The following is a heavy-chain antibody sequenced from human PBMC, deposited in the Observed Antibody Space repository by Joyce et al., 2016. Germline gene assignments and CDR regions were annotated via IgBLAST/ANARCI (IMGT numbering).Heavy chain of an antibody. J-gene: IGHJ3*02. CDR3: ARRLHYFDSSGQFQGSDAFDI. Sequence: EVQLVQSGAEVKKPGESLKIYCQGSGYSFSLYWIGWVRQMPGKGLECMGSISPGDSDSRYSPSFQVQVTISADKSISTAYLQWRSLKASDTAMYYCARRLHYFDSSGQFQGSDAFDIWGQGTMVTVSS. CDR2: ISPGDSDS. V-gene: IGHV5-51*01. CDR1: GYSFSLYW. D-gene: IGHD3-22*01.